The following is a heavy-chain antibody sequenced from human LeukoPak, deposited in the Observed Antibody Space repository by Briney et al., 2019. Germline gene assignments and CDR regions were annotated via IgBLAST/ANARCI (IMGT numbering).Heavy chain of an antibody. CDR2: IYTSGST. D-gene: IGHD4-17*01. CDR1: GGSISSYY. J-gene: IGHJ4*02. Sequence: PSETVSLTCTVSGGSISSYYWSWIRQPAGKGLEWIGRIYTSGSTNYNPSLKCRVTMSVDMSKNQFSLKLSSVTAADTAVYYCARQGSYGDYMLVDYWGQGTRVTVSS. V-gene: IGHV4-4*07. CDR3: ARQGSYGDYMLVDY.